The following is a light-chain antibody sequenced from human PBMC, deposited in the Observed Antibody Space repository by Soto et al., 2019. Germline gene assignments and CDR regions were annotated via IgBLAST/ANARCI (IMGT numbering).Light chain of an antibody. V-gene: IGLV2-14*01. CDR2: DVN. CDR1: SSDVGGYGY. J-gene: IGLJ1*01. CDR3: SSYTGTSTFV. Sequence: QSVLTQPASVSGSPGQSITISCTGTSSDVGGYGYVSWYQQLPGKAPKLMIYDVNNRPSGVSNRFSGSKSGNTASLTISGLQAEDEADYYCSSYTGTSTFVFGGGTKVTV.